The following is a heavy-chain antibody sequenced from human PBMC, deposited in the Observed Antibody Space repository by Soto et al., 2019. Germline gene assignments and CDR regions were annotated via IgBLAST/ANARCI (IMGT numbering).Heavy chain of an antibody. V-gene: IGHV3-49*03. D-gene: IGHD4-17*01. CDR2: IRSKAYGGTT. CDR1: GFTFGDYA. Sequence: SLRLSCTASGFTFGDYAMSWFRQAPGKGLEWVGFIRSKAYGGTTEYAASVKGRFTISRDDSKSIAYLQMNSLKTEDTAVYYCTRQDYGGNFDYWGQGTLVTVSS. CDR3: TRQDYGGNFDY. J-gene: IGHJ4*02.